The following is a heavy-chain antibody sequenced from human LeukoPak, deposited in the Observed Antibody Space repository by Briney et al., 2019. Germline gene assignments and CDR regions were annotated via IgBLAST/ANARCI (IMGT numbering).Heavy chain of an antibody. CDR2: VLTRAGGGTI. V-gene: IGHV3-15*07. CDR1: GLTFSNAW. CDR3: VTGGGYNGLDY. D-gene: IGHD5-12*01. Sequence: GGSLRLSCAASGLTFSNAWMNWVRQAPGKGRDWAARVLTRAGGGTIDYASPVKGRFTISRDDSKNALFLQMNSLRTEDTAVYYCVTGGGYNGLDYWGQGALVTVSS. J-gene: IGHJ4*02.